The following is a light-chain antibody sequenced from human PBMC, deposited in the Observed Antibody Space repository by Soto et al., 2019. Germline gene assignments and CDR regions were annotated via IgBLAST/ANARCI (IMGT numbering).Light chain of an antibody. CDR1: QSVSNNY. Sequence: EIVLTQSPGTLSLSPGERVTLSCRASQSVSNNYLAWYQQKPGQAPRLLIYGASSRATGLPDRFRGSGSGTDFTLTISSLEPEDFAVYYCQQRASWVTFGQGTRLEIK. J-gene: IGKJ5*01. CDR3: QQRASWVT. V-gene: IGKV3D-20*02. CDR2: GAS.